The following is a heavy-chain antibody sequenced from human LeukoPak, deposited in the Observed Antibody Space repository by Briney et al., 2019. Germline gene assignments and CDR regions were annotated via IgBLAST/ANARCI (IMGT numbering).Heavy chain of an antibody. Sequence: SETLSLTCSVSGGSISGHYWNWLRQPPGKGLEWIGYIHSSGSTDYNPSLKSRITISVDTSKNQFSLKLSSVTAADTAVYYCARHDAGIAARPFDNWGQGTLVTVSS. J-gene: IGHJ4*02. CDR2: IHSSGST. CDR3: ARHDAGIAARPFDN. V-gene: IGHV4-4*09. D-gene: IGHD6-6*01. CDR1: GGSISGHY.